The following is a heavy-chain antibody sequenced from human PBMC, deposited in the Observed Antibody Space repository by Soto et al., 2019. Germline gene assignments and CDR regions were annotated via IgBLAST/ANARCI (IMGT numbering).Heavy chain of an antibody. CDR3: ARHFYDYVWGSYRHTDAFDI. D-gene: IGHD3-16*02. CDR2: IIRIFGTA. Sequence: QVQLVQSGAEVQKPGSSVKVSCKASGGTFSSYAISWVRQAPGQGLEWMGGIIRIFGTANYEQKFQGRVTITADESTSTAYMELSSLRSEDTAVYYCARHFYDYVWGSYRHTDAFDIWGQGTMVTVSS. V-gene: IGHV1-69*01. J-gene: IGHJ3*02. CDR1: GGTFSSYA.